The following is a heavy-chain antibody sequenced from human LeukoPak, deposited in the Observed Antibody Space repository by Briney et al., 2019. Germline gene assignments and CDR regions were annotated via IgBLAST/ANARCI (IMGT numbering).Heavy chain of an antibody. Sequence: GGSLRLSCAASGFTFSSYWMSWVRQAPGKGLEWVANIKQDGSEKYYVDSVKGRFTISRDNAKNSLYLQMNSLRAEDTAVYYCARGTPDVSLSAYFDYWGQGTLVTVSS. D-gene: IGHD2-8*01. J-gene: IGHJ4*02. CDR2: IKQDGSEK. CDR3: ARGTPDVSLSAYFDY. CDR1: GFTFSSYW. V-gene: IGHV3-7*01.